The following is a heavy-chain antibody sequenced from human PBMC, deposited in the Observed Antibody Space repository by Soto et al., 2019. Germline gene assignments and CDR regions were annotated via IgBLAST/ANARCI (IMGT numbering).Heavy chain of an antibody. D-gene: IGHD2-15*01. Sequence: QAQLLQSEPELRKPGASVKVSCKASGYAFTSYGINWVRRAPGHGLEWVGWMSTYNENKVYAQKLQGRVAMTMDAATSTAYLDLGPLRSDDTAVYYCAKDAREAAPSDVWGQGTMVTVSS. J-gene: IGHJ3*01. CDR2: MSTYNENK. V-gene: IGHV1-18*01. CDR3: AKDAREAAPSDV. CDR1: GYAFTSYG.